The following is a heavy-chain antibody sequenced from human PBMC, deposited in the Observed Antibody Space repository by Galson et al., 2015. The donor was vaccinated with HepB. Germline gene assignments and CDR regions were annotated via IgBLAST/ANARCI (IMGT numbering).Heavy chain of an antibody. V-gene: IGHV3-33*08. CDR3: ARELEVGVGNTAAFFDS. D-gene: IGHD1-26*01. Sequence: SLRLSCAASGFTFSRHGMHWVRQAPGKGLEWVAVIWADENKKYYEDSVKGRFTISRDNFKNTLYLQMDNLRAEDTAVYYCARELEVGVGNTAAFFDSWGQGTLVTVSS. CDR1: GFTFSRHG. J-gene: IGHJ4*01. CDR2: IWADENKK.